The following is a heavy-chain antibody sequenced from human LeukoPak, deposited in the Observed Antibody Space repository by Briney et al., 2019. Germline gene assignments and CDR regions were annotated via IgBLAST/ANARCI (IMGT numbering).Heavy chain of an antibody. D-gene: IGHD7-27*01. CDR1: GFTFSTYW. CDR3: ARECDLPGAYYMDV. V-gene: IGHV3-74*01. CDR2: ISSDGSNT. Sequence: PGGSLRLSCAASGFTFSTYWMHWVRQVPGRGQVWVSRISSDGSNTIYADSVKGRFTISRDNANNSLSLQMNSLRADDAAVYYCARECDLPGAYYMDVWGKGTTVTVSS. J-gene: IGHJ6*03.